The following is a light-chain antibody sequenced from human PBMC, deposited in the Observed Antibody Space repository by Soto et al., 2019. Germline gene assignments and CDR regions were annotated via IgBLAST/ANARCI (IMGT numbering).Light chain of an antibody. CDR2: WAS. V-gene: IGKV4-1*01. Sequence: VMTQPPDAPASFLRERATITCRSSHVSVYRSNNENYLAWYQQKPGQPPKLLIYWASTRESGVPSRFSGSGSGTEFTLTISSLQPDDFATYYCQQYNSYAITFGQGTRL. J-gene: IGKJ5*01. CDR3: QQYNSYAIT. CDR1: HVSVYRSNNENY.